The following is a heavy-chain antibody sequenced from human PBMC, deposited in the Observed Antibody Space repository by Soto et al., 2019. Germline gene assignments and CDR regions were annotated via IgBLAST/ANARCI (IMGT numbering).Heavy chain of an antibody. CDR2: IYWDDDK. Sequence: SGPTLVNPTQTLTLTCTFSGFSLSTSGVSVGWIRQPPGKALEWLALIYWDDDKRYSPSLKSRLTITKDTSKNQVVLTMTNMDPVDTATYYCAHSIGWPPTYYYYGMDVWGQGTTVTVS. V-gene: IGHV2-5*02. J-gene: IGHJ6*02. D-gene: IGHD6-19*01. CDR3: AHSIGWPPTYYYYGMDV. CDR1: GFSLSTSGVS.